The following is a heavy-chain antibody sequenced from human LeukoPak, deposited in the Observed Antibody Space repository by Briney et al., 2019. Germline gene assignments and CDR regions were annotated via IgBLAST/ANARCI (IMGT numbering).Heavy chain of an antibody. CDR1: GGSFSGHY. D-gene: IGHD3-3*01. CDR2: INHSGST. V-gene: IGHV4-34*01. CDR3: ARLLFGMFIGFDP. J-gene: IGHJ5*02. Sequence: SETLSLTCAVYGGSFSGHYWSWIRQPPGKGLEWIGEINHSGSTNYNPSLKSRVSISVDKSKNQFSLKLSSVTAAGTAVYFCARLLFGMFIGFDPWGQGTLVTVSS.